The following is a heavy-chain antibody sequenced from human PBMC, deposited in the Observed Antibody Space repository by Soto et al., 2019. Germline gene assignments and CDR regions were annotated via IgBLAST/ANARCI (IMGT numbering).Heavy chain of an antibody. J-gene: IGHJ4*02. Sequence: LRLSCAASGFTFSSYGMHWVRQAPGKGLEWVAVIWYDGSNKYYADSVKGRFTISRDNSKNTLYLQMNSLRAEDTAVYYCARDPYYYDSSGPIGVDYWGQGTLVTVSS. CDR1: GFTFSSYG. V-gene: IGHV3-33*01. CDR3: ARDPYYYDSSGPIGVDY. CDR2: IWYDGSNK. D-gene: IGHD3-22*01.